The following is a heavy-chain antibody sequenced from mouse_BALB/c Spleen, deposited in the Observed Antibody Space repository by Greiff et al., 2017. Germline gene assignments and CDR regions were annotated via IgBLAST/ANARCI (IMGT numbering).Heavy chain of an antibody. CDR3: ARSPSSYYYGSSYYAMDY. D-gene: IGHD1-1*01. V-gene: IGHV2-2*02. Sequence: QVQLQQSGPGLVQPSQSLSITCTVSGFSLTSYGVHWVRQSPGKGLEWLGVIWSGGSTDYNAAFISRLSISKDNSKSQVFFKMNSLQANDTAIYYCARSPSSYYYGSSYYAMDYWGQGTSVTVSS. J-gene: IGHJ4*01. CDR2: IWSGGST. CDR1: GFSLTSYG.